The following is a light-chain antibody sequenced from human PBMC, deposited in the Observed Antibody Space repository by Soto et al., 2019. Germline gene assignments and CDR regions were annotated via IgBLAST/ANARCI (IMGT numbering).Light chain of an antibody. CDR3: QQYSTRPT. Sequence: DIVMTQSPSTLSVSPGERATLSCRDSQSVSRNLAWYQQRPGQAPRLLISGASTRATGIAARGSGSGSGIEFTITISRLQAEDAAYYYRQQYSTRPTFGQGTRLEI. V-gene: IGKV3-15*01. CDR2: GAS. J-gene: IGKJ5*01. CDR1: QSVSRN.